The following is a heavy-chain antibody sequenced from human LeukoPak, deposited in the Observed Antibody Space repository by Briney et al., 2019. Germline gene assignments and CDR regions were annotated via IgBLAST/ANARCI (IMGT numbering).Heavy chain of an antibody. CDR3: GRETSGSHWN. J-gene: IGHJ4*02. CDR2: IYSGGNT. V-gene: IGHV3-66*01. D-gene: IGHD1-26*01. CDR1: GFTVGNSY. Sequence: PGGSLSLSCAASGFTVGNSYLNWVRQAPGKGLVWVSVIYSGGNTYYADSVKGRFTISRDNSKNTLYLQMNSLRVEDTAVYYCGRETSGSHWNWGQGTLVTVSS.